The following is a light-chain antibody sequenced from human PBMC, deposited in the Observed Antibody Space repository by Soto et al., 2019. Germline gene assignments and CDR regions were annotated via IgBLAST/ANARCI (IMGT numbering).Light chain of an antibody. CDR3: QQRSNWPPIT. V-gene: IGKV3-11*01. CDR2: DAS. J-gene: IGKJ5*01. Sequence: EIVLTQSPARLSWSPGGRATVSSRASQSVSSDLAWYQQKPGQAPRLLIYDASNRATGIPPRFSGSGPGTDFTLPISSLEPEDFAVYYCQQRSNWPPITFGQGTRREI. CDR1: QSVSSD.